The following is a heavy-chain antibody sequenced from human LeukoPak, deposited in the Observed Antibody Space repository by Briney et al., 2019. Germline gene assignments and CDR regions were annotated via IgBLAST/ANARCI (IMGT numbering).Heavy chain of an antibody. CDR1: GGAFSRYY. J-gene: IGHJ6*02. V-gene: IGHV4-59*08. CDR3: ARYGSGSYSFGMDV. D-gene: IGHD3-10*01. Sequence: SETLSLTCAVYGGAFSRYYWSWIRQPPGKGLEWIGYIYYSGSTNYNPSLKSRVTISVDTSKNQFSLKLSSVTAADTAVYYCARYGSGSYSFGMDVWGQGTTVTVSS. CDR2: IYYSGST.